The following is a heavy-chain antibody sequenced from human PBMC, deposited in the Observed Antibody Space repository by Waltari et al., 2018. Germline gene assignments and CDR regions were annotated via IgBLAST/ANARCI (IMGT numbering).Heavy chain of an antibody. CDR3: ARDRGRGLYLDT. V-gene: IGHV4-4*02. CDR1: GDSMGSTDC. CDR2: VRGDGRT. Sequence: QLQLQESGPGLVRPSGTLSLICAVSGDSMGSTDCGSWVRQPPGKGLEWIGQVRGDGRTNYNPSFASRVIISLDTSTHHFALEVTSATAADTALYYCARDRGRGLYLDTWGQGILVTVAP. D-gene: IGHD2-15*01. J-gene: IGHJ4*02.